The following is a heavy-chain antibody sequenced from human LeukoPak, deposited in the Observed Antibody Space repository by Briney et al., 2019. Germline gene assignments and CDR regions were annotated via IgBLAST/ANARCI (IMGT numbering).Heavy chain of an antibody. V-gene: IGHV1-69*05. CDR2: IIPIFGTA. Sequence: ASVKVSCKASGGTFSSYAISWVRQAPGQGREWMGRIIPIFGTANYAQKFQGRVTITTDESTSTAYMELSSLRSEDTAVYYCARDQGDYGSGSYYYGYWGQGTLVTVSS. CDR1: GGTFSSYA. J-gene: IGHJ4*02. D-gene: IGHD3-10*01. CDR3: ARDQGDYGSGSYYYGY.